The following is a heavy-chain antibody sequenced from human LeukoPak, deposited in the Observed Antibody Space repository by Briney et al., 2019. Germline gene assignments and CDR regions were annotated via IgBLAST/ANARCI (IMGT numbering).Heavy chain of an antibody. V-gene: IGHV3-64*01. CDR2: ITNNGGYT. CDR1: GFSFSSSA. J-gene: IGHJ4*02. CDR3: AGASPDGFYDC. D-gene: IGHD3-22*01. Sequence: GGSLRLSCAASGFSFSSSAMHWVRLAPGKGLEYVSAITNNGGYTYYANSVKGRFTISRDNSKNTLYLQMGSLRTEDTAVYYCAGASPDGFYDCWGQGTLVTVSS.